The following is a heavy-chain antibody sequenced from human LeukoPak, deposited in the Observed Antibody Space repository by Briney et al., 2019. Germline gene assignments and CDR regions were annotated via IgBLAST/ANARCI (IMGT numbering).Heavy chain of an antibody. CDR3: ARASRRSGSYYKGRDFDY. D-gene: IGHD3-10*01. Sequence: SETLSLTCTVSGGSISSYYWSWIRQPPGKGLEGIGYIYYSGSTNYNPSLKSRVTISVDTSKNQFSLKLSSVTAADTAVYYCARASRRSGSYYKGRDFDYWGQGTLVTVSS. CDR2: IYYSGST. J-gene: IGHJ4*02. CDR1: GGSISSYY. V-gene: IGHV4-59*12.